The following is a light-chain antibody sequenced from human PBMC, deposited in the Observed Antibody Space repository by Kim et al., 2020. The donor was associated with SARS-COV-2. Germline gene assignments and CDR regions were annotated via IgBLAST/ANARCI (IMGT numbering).Light chain of an antibody. V-gene: IGKV4-1*01. CDR3: QQYFSSPYT. CDR1: QSVLYSSNIKNF. Sequence: RATINCKSSQSVLYSSNIKNFLAWYQQKPGQPPKVLIYLASTRESGVPDRFSGSGSATDFTLTISSLQAEDVAVYFCQQYFSSPYTFGQGTKLEI. CDR2: LAS. J-gene: IGKJ2*01.